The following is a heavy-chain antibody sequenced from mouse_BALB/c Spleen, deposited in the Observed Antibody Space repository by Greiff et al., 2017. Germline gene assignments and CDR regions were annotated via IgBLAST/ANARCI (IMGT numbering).Heavy chain of an antibody. Sequence: DVKLVESGGGLVKPGGSLKLSCAASGFTFSSYTMSWVRQTPEKRLEWVATISSGGSYTYYPDSVKGRFTISRDNAKNTLYLQMSSLKSEDTAMYYCTREGKFITTRAMDYWGQGTSVTVSS. J-gene: IGHJ4*01. CDR3: TREGKFITTRAMDY. V-gene: IGHV5-6-4*01. D-gene: IGHD1-2*01. CDR2: ISSGGSYT. CDR1: GFTFSSYT.